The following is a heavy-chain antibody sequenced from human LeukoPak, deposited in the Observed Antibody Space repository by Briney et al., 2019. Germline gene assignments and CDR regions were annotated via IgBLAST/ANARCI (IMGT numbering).Heavy chain of an antibody. V-gene: IGHV4-34*01. CDR1: GGSFSGYY. CDR2: INHSGST. Sequence: SETLSLTCAVYGGSFSGYYWSWIRQPPGKGLEWIGEINHSGSTNYNPSLKSRVTISVDTSKNQFSLKLSSVTAADTAVYYCARGSSSRPLGYWGQGTLVTVSS. CDR3: ARGSSSRPLGY. D-gene: IGHD6-6*01. J-gene: IGHJ4*02.